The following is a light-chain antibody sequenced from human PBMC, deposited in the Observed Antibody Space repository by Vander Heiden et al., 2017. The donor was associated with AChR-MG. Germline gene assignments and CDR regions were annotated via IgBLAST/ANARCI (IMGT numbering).Light chain of an antibody. V-gene: IGLV2-14*01. CDR1: SSDGGSYNY. CDR2: DVS. Sequence: QSALTQPASVSGSPGQSLTISCTGTSSDGGSYNYVSWYQQHPGKAPKVMIYDVSNRPSGVCNRFSGSKAGNTASLTISGLQAEDEADYYGSSYTSRRTGLFGEGTKLTVL. CDR3: SSYTSRRTGL. J-gene: IGLJ2*01.